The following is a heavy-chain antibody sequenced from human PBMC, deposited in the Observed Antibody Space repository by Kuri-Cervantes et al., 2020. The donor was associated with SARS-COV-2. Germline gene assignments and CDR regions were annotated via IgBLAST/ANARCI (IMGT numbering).Heavy chain of an antibody. Sequence: ESLKISCAASGFTFSSYAMSWVRQAPGKGLEWVSGISGSGGSTYYADSVKGRFTISRDNSKNTLYLQMNSLRAEDTAVYYCAKGGLYYYDSSGYLDYWGQGTLVTVSS. CDR1: GFTFSSYA. V-gene: IGHV3-23*01. CDR2: ISGSGGST. CDR3: AKGGLYYYDSSGYLDY. D-gene: IGHD3-22*01. J-gene: IGHJ4*02.